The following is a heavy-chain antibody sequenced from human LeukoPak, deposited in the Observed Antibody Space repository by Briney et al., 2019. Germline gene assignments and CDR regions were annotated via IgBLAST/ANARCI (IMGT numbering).Heavy chain of an antibody. Sequence: ASVKVSCKASGGTFSSYAISWVRQAPGRGLEWMGGIIPIFGTANYAQKFQGRVTITTDESTSTAYMELSSLRSEDTAVYYCARRATVVTPAAFDIWGQGTMVTVSS. V-gene: IGHV1-69*05. D-gene: IGHD4-23*01. CDR2: IIPIFGTA. CDR1: GGTFSSYA. J-gene: IGHJ3*02. CDR3: ARRATVVTPAAFDI.